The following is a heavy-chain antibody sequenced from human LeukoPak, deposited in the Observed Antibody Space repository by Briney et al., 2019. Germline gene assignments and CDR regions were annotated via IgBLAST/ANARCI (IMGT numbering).Heavy chain of an antibody. CDR2: INAGNGNT. D-gene: IGHD3-22*01. Sequence: GASVKVSCKASGYTSTSYAMHWVRQAPGQRLEWMGWINAGNGNTKYSQKFQGRVTITRDTSASTAYMELRSLRSDDTAVYYCARGRYYYDTSSFYNYWGQGTLVTVSS. CDR3: ARGRYYYDTSSFYNY. CDR1: GYTSTSYA. V-gene: IGHV1-3*01. J-gene: IGHJ4*02.